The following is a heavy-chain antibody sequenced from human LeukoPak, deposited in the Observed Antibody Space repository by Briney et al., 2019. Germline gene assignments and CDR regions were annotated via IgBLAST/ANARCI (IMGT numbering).Heavy chain of an antibody. V-gene: IGHV4-34*01. J-gene: IGHJ4*02. CDR1: GGSFSGYY. Sequence: SETLSLTCAVYGGSFSGYYWSWIRQPPGKGLEWIGEINHSGSTNYNPSLKSRVTISVDTSKNQFSLKLSSVTAADTAVYYCARLRSSWYLGIDYWGQGTLVTVSS. CDR2: INHSGST. CDR3: ARLRSSWYLGIDY. D-gene: IGHD6-13*01.